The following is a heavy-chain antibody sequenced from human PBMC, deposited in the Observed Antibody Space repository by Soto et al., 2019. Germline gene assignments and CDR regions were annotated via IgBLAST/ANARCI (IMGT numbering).Heavy chain of an antibody. Sequence: EVQLVDSGGDLVQPGGSLRLSCAASGFTFSNYWMSWVRQTPVKGLEWVAAITKDGSDKYYLDSVKGRFTITRDNAKNSLFLQRNILRADDTAVYYCARDPRDSEYAIFDYWGQGTLVTVSS. J-gene: IGHJ4*02. CDR2: ITKDGSDK. D-gene: IGHD1-26*01. V-gene: IGHV3-7*05. CDR3: ARDPRDSEYAIFDY. CDR1: GFTFSNYW.